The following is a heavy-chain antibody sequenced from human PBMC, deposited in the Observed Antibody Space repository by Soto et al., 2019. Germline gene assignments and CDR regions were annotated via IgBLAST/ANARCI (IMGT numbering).Heavy chain of an antibody. CDR1: GGSFSGYY. Sequence: PSETLSLTCAVYGGSFSGYYWSWIRQPPGKGLEWIGEINHSGSTNYNPSLKSRVTISVDTSKNQFSLKLSSVTAADTAVYYCARVPRYFDSAYNWFDPWGQGTLVTVS. CDR3: ARVPRYFDSAYNWFDP. J-gene: IGHJ5*02. D-gene: IGHD3-9*01. CDR2: INHSGST. V-gene: IGHV4-34*01.